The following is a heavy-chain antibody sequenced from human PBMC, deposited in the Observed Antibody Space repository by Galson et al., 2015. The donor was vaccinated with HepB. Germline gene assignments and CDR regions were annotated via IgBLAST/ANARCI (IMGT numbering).Heavy chain of an antibody. CDR2: ISSSSSYI. CDR3: ARASYGSSTNAL. Sequence: SLRLSCAASGFTFSSYSMNWVRQAPGKGLEWVSSISSSSSYIYYADSVKGRFTISRDNAKNSLYLQMNSLRAEDTAVYYCARASYGSSTNALRGQGTLVTVSS. V-gene: IGHV3-21*01. D-gene: IGHD2-2*01. J-gene: IGHJ4*02. CDR1: GFTFSSYS.